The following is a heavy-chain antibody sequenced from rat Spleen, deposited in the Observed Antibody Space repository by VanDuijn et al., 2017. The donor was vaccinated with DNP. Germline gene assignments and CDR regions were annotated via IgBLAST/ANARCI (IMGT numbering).Heavy chain of an antibody. CDR1: GYSITSCCR. CDR3: ARSRGPLDY. Sequence: VQLQESGPGLVEPSQSLSLTCSVTGYSITSCCRWTWIRKFPGHKLEWMGYINNAGSTYYTPSLKSRISITKDTSKNQFFLQVNSVTTEDTATYYCARSRGPLDYWGQGVMVTVSS. D-gene: IGHD1-11*01. V-gene: IGHV3-3*01. J-gene: IGHJ2*01. CDR2: INNAGST.